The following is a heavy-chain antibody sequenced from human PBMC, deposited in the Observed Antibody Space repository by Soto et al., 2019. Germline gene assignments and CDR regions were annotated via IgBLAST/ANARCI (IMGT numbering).Heavy chain of an antibody. V-gene: IGHV3-23*01. D-gene: IGHD3-16*02. CDR2: ISGSGGST. CDR1: GFTFSSYA. Sequence: PGGSLRLSCAASGFTFSSYAMSWVRQAPGKGLEWVSAISGSGGSTYYADSVKGRFTISRDNSKNTLYLQMNSLRAEDTAVYYCAKDFRDYVWGSYRPQDYWGQGTLVTVSS. CDR3: AKDFRDYVWGSYRPQDY. J-gene: IGHJ4*02.